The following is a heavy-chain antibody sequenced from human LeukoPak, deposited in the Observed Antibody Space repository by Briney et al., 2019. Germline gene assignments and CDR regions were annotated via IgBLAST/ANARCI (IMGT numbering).Heavy chain of an antibody. V-gene: IGHV4-34*01. CDR3: ARGRGYFRGMDV. J-gene: IGHJ6*02. D-gene: IGHD1-1*01. Sequence: PSETLSLTCAVYGGSFSGYYWSWIRQPPGKGLEWIGEINHSGSTNYNPSLKSRVTISVDTSKNQFSLKLSSVTAADTAVYYCARGRGYFRGMDVWGQGTTVTVSS. CDR2: INHSGST. CDR1: GGSFSGYY.